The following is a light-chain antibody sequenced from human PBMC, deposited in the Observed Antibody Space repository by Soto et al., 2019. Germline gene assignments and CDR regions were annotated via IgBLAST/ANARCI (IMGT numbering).Light chain of an antibody. CDR2: EVI. CDR3: NSYTISATRV. CDR1: NNDIGGYNF. V-gene: IGLV2-14*01. J-gene: IGLJ3*02. Sequence: QSVLTQPASVSGSPGQSITISCTGTNNDIGGYNFVSWYQQHPGKAPKLLIYEVINRPSGVSNRFSGSKSGNTASLSISGLQAEDGADYYCNSYTISATRVFGGGTKLTVL.